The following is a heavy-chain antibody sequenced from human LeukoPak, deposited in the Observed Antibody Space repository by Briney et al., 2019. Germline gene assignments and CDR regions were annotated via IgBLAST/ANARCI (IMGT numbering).Heavy chain of an antibody. D-gene: IGHD6-19*01. CDR2: ISSSSTI. CDR3: ARTVKTMRAVAPYFDY. J-gene: IGHJ4*02. V-gene: IGHV3-48*01. CDR1: GFTFSSYS. Sequence: GGSLRLPCAASGFTFSSYSMNWVRKSPGKGLEWVSYISSSSTIYYADSVKGRFTISRDNAKNSLYLQMNSLRAEDTAVYYCARTVKTMRAVAPYFDYWGQGTLVTVSS.